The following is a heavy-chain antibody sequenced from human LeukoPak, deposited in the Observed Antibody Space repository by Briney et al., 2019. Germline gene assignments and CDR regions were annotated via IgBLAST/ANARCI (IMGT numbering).Heavy chain of an antibody. Sequence: GGSLRLSCAASGFTVGRIWMHWVRQAPGKGLEWVSRSEGDDSTTTYADSVKGRFTISRDNSKNTLYLQMNSLRAEDTAVYYCAKGNFDSYGLVFFDYWGQGTLVTVSS. CDR3: AKGNFDSYGLVFFDY. V-gene: IGHV3-74*03. CDR1: GFTVGRIW. D-gene: IGHD5-18*01. CDR2: SEGDDSTT. J-gene: IGHJ4*02.